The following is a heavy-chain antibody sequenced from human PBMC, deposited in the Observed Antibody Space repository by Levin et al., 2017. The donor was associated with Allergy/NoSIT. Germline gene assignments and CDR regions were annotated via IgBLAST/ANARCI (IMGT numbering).Heavy chain of an antibody. D-gene: IGHD3-10*01. Sequence: GGSLRLSCAASGFTFSSYVMNWVRQAPGKGLEWVSGISGSGDSTYYADSVKGRFTISRDNSKNTLFLQMNSLRAEDTAVYYCARGTSGSYHHAFDIWGQGTMVTVSS. CDR2: ISGSGDST. CDR3: ARGTSGSYHHAFDI. CDR1: GFTFSSYV. V-gene: IGHV3-23*01. J-gene: IGHJ3*02.